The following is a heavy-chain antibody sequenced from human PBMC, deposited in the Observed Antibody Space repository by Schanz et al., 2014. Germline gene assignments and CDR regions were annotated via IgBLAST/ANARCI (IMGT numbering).Heavy chain of an antibody. Sequence: EVQLVESGGGLVQPGGSLRLSCGGSGFTFSTYAMSWVRQAPGKGLEWVSTISASGGSTYYADSVKGRFTISRDSPKNTLYLQMNSLRAEDTALYYCARDSGPYCDKSMDVWGQGTTVAVSS. J-gene: IGHJ6*02. CDR1: GFTFSTYA. CDR3: ARDSGPYCDKSMDV. CDR2: ISASGGST. V-gene: IGHV3-23*04. D-gene: IGHD3-9*01.